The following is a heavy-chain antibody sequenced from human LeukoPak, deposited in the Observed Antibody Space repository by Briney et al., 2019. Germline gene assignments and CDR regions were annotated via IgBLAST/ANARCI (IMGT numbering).Heavy chain of an antibody. V-gene: IGHV3-66*01. J-gene: IGHJ4*02. CDR1: GFTVSSNY. D-gene: IGHD7-27*01. Sequence: GGALRLSCAASGFTVSSNYMSWVRQAPGKGLEWVSIIYSGGSTYYADSVKGRFTISRDNSKNTLYLQMNSLRAEATAVYYCARANWGHPMYYFDYWGQGTLVTVSS. CDR3: ARANWGHPMYYFDY. CDR2: IYSGGST.